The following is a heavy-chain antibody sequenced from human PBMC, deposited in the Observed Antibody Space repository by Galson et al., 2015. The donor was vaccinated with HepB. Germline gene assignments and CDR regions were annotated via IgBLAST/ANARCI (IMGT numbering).Heavy chain of an antibody. J-gene: IGHJ5*02. V-gene: IGHV4-39*01. CDR1: GGSISSSSYY. CDR3: AGDYDFWSGYFGRFDP. CDR2: IYYSGST. D-gene: IGHD3-3*01. Sequence: LSLTCTVSGGSISSSSYYWGWIRQPPGKGLEWIGSIYYSGSTYYNPSLKSRVTISVDTSKNQFSLKLSSVTAADTAVYYCAGDYDFWSGYFGRFDPWGQGTLVTVSS.